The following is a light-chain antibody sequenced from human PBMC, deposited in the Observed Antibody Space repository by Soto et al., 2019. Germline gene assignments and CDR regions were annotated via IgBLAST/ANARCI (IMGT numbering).Light chain of an antibody. CDR2: EGS. J-gene: IGLJ2*01. CDR1: SSDVGNYNL. Sequence: QSALTQPASVSGSPGQSITISCTGTSSDVGNYNLVSWYQQHPGKAPKVMIYEGSKRPSGVSNRFSGSKSGNTASLTISGLQAEEEADYYCCSYAGSSVFGGGTKLTVL. CDR3: CSYAGSSV. V-gene: IGLV2-23*01.